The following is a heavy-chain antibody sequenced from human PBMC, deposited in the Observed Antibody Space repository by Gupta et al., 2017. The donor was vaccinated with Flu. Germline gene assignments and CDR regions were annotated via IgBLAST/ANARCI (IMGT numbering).Heavy chain of an antibody. D-gene: IGHD2-15*01. CDR2: ISDSGSR. J-gene: IGHJ2*01. Sequence: QVQLQESGPGLAKPSETLSLICSISGGSISSHSWSWIRQSPGKGLEWLGSISDSGSRNYNPSRQSRLTISSDISKNQLSLEVTSVTAADSSVYYCARLSGYCSGSDCYGYFDLWGRGTLVSVSS. CDR3: ARLSGYCSGSDCYGYFDL. CDR1: GGSISSHS. V-gene: IGHV4-59*11.